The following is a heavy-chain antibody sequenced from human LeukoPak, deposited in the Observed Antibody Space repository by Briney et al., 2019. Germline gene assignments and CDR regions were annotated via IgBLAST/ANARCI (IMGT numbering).Heavy chain of an antibody. CDR1: GFTFSDYY. J-gene: IGHJ6*02. D-gene: IGHD4-17*01. CDR3: ARDWRHDYGDLYYYYGMDV. V-gene: IGHV3-11*04. Sequence: PGGSLRLSCAASGFTFSDYYMSWIRQAPGKGLEWVSYISSSGSTIYYADSVKGRFTISRDNAKNSLYLQMNSLRAEDTAVYYCARDWRHDYGDLYYYYGMDVWAKGPRSPSP. CDR2: ISSSGSTI.